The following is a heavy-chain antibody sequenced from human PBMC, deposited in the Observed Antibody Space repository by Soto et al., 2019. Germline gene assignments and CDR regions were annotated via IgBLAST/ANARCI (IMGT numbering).Heavy chain of an antibody. CDR1: GFTFRTYW. D-gene: IGHD6-6*01. J-gene: IGHJ4*02. Sequence: EVQLVGSGGGLVQPGGSLRLSCTASGFTFRTYWMSWVRQAPGKGLEWVANIKEDGSGKYYVDSVKGRFTISRDNAKNSLYLQMNSLRAEDTAVYYCARVGDGYSSSSTDYWGQGTLVNVSS. CDR2: IKEDGSGK. V-gene: IGHV3-7*05. CDR3: ARVGDGYSSSSTDY.